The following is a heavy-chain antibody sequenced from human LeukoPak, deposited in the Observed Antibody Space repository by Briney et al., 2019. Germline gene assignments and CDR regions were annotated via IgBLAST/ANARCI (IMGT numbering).Heavy chain of an antibody. D-gene: IGHD2-15*01. V-gene: IGHV3-72*01. CDR1: GFIFSDHY. Sequence: GGSGRISCAASGFIFSDHYVDWVRQAPGKGLEWIGRITKKANTYTTEYAVSVRGRFTISRDDSKSSLFLQMNRLRTDDTAVYYCARASPLGYGPPFDYWGRGTLVTVSS. CDR2: ITKKANTYTT. CDR3: ARASPLGYGPPFDY. J-gene: IGHJ4*02.